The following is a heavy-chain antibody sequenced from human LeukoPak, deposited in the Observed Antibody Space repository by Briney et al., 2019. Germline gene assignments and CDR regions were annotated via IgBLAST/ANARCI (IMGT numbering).Heavy chain of an antibody. CDR3: ARDRGIQLWLEFDYGGNLDY. J-gene: IGHJ4*02. Sequence: PGGSLRLSCAASGFTFSSYAMHWVRQAPGKGLEWVAVISYDGSNKYYADSVKGRFTISRDNSKNTLYLQMNSLRAEDTAVYYCARDRGIQLWLEFDYGGNLDYWGQGTLVTVSS. D-gene: IGHD5-18*01. V-gene: IGHV3-30-3*01. CDR2: ISYDGSNK. CDR1: GFTFSSYA.